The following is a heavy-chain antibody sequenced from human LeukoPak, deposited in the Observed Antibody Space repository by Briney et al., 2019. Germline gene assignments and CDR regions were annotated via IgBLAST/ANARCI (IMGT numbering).Heavy chain of an antibody. CDR3: ARGVEAAAVDYYYMDV. D-gene: IGHD6-13*01. J-gene: IGHJ6*03. CDR2: INHSGST. CDR1: GGSFSGYY. V-gene: IGHV4-34*01. Sequence: PSETLSLTCAAYGGSFSGYYWSWIRQPPGKGLEWIGEINHSGSTNYNPSLKSRVTISVDTSKNQFSLKLSSVTAADTAVYYCARGVEAAAVDYYYMDVWGKGTTVTVSS.